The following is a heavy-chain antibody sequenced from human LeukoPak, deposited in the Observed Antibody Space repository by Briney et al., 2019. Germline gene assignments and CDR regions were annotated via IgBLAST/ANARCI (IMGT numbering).Heavy chain of an antibody. CDR3: ARSSYSDYAFDY. D-gene: IGHD4-11*01. Sequence: SETLSLTCTVSGGSISNYYWSWIRQPAGKGLEWIGRIYSSGTTIYNPSLKSRVTISVDTSKNQFSLKLSSVTAADTAVYYCARSSYSDYAFDYWGQGTLVTVSS. CDR2: IYSSGTT. J-gene: IGHJ4*02. CDR1: GGSISNYY. V-gene: IGHV4-4*07.